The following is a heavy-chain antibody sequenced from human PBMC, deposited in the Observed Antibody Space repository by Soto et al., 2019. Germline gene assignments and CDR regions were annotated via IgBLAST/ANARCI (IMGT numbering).Heavy chain of an antibody. CDR3: ARIPGTAMVTRYYYYGMDV. Sequence: GESLKISCXGSGYSFTSYWIGWVRQMPGKGLEWMGIIYPGDSDTRYSPSFQGQVTISADKSISTAYLQWSSLKASDTAMYYCARIPGTAMVTRYYYYGMDVWGQGTTVTVSS. J-gene: IGHJ6*02. CDR2: IYPGDSDT. D-gene: IGHD5-18*01. V-gene: IGHV5-51*01. CDR1: GYSFTSYW.